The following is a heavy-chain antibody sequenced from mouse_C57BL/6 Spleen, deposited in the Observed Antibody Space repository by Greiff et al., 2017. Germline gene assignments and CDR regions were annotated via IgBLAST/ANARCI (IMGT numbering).Heavy chain of an antibody. J-gene: IGHJ3*01. V-gene: IGHV5-4*01. CDR1: GFTFSSYA. D-gene: IGHD1-1*01. CDR3: ERDNGYTPGCAY. CDR2: ISDGGSYT. Sequence: EVQLVESGGGLVKPGGSLKLSCAASGFTFSSYAMSWVRQTPEKRLEWVATISDGGSYTYYPDNVKGRFTISRDHAKNNLYLQMSPLKPEDTAMTTGERDNGYTPGCAYWGQGTLVTVSA.